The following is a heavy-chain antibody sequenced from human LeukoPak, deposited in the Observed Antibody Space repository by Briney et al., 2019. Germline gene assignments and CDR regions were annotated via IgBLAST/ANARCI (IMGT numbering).Heavy chain of an antibody. J-gene: IGHJ4*02. CDR1: GFTFSSYA. Sequence: GGSLRLSCAASGFTFSSYAMHWVRQAPGKGLEWVAVISYDGSNKYYADSVKGRFTISRDNSKNTLYLQTNSLRAEDTAVYCCARAYSSSWYGFDYWGQGTLVTVSS. D-gene: IGHD6-13*01. CDR3: ARAYSSSWYGFDY. V-gene: IGHV3-30*04. CDR2: ISYDGSNK.